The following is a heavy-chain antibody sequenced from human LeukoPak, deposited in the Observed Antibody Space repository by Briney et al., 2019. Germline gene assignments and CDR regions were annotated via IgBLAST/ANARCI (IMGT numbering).Heavy chain of an antibody. V-gene: IGHV3-23*01. D-gene: IGHD1-26*01. CDR3: AKNKGAGSYYGYSFDY. Sequence: GGSLRLSCAASGFTFSTFAMSWVRQAPGKGLEWVSMISGSGGGTYYADSVKGRFTISRDNSKNTLHLQMNSLRAEDTAIYFCAKNKGAGSYYGYSFDYWGQGTLVTVSS. J-gene: IGHJ4*02. CDR2: ISGSGGGT. CDR1: GFTFSTFA.